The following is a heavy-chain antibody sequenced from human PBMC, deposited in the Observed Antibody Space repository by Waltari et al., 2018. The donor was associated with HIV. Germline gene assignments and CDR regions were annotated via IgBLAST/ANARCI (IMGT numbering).Heavy chain of an antibody. CDR3: ATGPDHYCDF. CDR2: IFPGDSNT. D-gene: IGHD4-4*01. CDR1: GYNFGRYW. V-gene: IGHV5-51*01. Sequence: EVQLEQSGAEMKKPGESLRISCKASGYNFGRYWISWVRQIPGKGLEWMGIIFPGDSNTRYRPSFRGQVTISADKSINTTFLQWTTLKASDSAIYYCATGPDHYCDFWGQGTQVTVSS. J-gene: IGHJ4*02.